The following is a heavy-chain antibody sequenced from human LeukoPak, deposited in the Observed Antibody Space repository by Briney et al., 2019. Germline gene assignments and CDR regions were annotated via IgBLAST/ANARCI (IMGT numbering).Heavy chain of an antibody. J-gene: IGHJ4*02. V-gene: IGHV3-21*01. CDR1: GFTFSSYS. CDR3: ARVKIVGAIDY. CDR2: ISSSSSYI. Sequence: PGGSLRLSCAASGFTFSSYSMNWVRQAPGKGLEWVSSISSSSSYIYYADSVKGRFTISRDNAKNSLYLQMNSLGAEDTAAYYCARVKIVGAIDYWGQGTLVTVSS. D-gene: IGHD1-26*01.